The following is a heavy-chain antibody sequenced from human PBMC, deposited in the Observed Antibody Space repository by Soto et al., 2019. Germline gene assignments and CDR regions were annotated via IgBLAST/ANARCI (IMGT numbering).Heavy chain of an antibody. CDR3: ARYSSGNPQFDY. V-gene: IGHV4-59*04. CDR2: IYYSGST. CDR1: GGSISSYY. D-gene: IGHD6-19*01. Sequence: PSETLSLTCTVSGGSISSYYWSWIRQPPGKGLEWIGYIYYSGSTYYNPSLKSRVTISVDTSKNQFSLKLSSVTAADTAVYYCARYSSGNPQFDYWGQGTLVTVPS. J-gene: IGHJ4*02.